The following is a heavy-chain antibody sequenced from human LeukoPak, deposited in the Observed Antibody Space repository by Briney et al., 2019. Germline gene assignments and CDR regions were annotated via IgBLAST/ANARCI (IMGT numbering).Heavy chain of an antibody. CDR3: ARDYTGKYTTDY. Sequence: PGRSLGLSCAASGFTFSNFGLHWVRQAPCEVLDWVAYVSDDGRRKYYADSVKGRFTISRDSSKNTLDLQMNSLKPEDTAVYYCARDYTGKYTTDYWGQGTLVSVSS. CDR1: GFTFSNFG. J-gene: IGHJ4*02. V-gene: IGHV3-30-3*01. D-gene: IGHD7-27*01. CDR2: VSDDGRRK.